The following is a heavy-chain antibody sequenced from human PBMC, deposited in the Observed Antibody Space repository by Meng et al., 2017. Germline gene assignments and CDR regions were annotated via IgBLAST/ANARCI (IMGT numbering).Heavy chain of an antibody. V-gene: IGHV4-34*01. Sequence: QVQLQQSVAGLLKPSATLSLTCAVYGGSFSGYYWSWIRQPPGKGLEWIGEINHSGSTNYNPSLKSRVTISVDTSKNQFSLKLSSVTAADTAVYYCARRGIAARPFYYWGQGTLVTVSS. CDR2: INHSGST. J-gene: IGHJ4*02. CDR1: GGSFSGYY. CDR3: ARRGIAARPFYY. D-gene: IGHD6-6*01.